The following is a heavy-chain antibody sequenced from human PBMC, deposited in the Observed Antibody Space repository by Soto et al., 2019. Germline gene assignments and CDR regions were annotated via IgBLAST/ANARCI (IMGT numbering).Heavy chain of an antibody. CDR1: GLTFSSYA. J-gene: IGHJ4*02. D-gene: IGHD6-6*01. V-gene: IGHV3-30-3*01. CDR2: ISYDGSNK. Sequence: GGSLRLSCAASGLTFSSYAMHWVRQAPGKGLEWVAVISYDGSNKYYAGSVKGRFTISRDNSKNTLYLQMNSLRAEDTAVYYGAREYYGSSFGYWGQGTLVTVSS. CDR3: AREYYGSSFGY.